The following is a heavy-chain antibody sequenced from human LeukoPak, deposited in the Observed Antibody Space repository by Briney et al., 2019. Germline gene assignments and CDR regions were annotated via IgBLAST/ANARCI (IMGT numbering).Heavy chain of an antibody. CDR1: GGSISSSNW. V-gene: IGHV4-4*02. CDR2: IYHSGST. J-gene: IGHJ4*02. Sequence: SETLSLTCAVSGGSISSSNWWCWVLQPPGKGLEWIGEIYHSGSTNYNPSLKSRLPISVDKSKTQFSLKLSSVTPADPAVYYCAKRCSSTSCPPAIGYWGQGTLATVPS. D-gene: IGHD2-2*01. CDR3: AKRCSSTSCPPAIGY.